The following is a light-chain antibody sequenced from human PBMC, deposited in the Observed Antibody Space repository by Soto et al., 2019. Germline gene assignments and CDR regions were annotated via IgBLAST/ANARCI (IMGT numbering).Light chain of an antibody. Sequence: DIPMTQSPSSLSSSVGDRAIITCRASQSISRDLNWYQQKPGKAPKLLIYVVSSLQSGVPSRFSGSGSGTDFTLIISSLQPEDFATYYCQQSCSPPYTFGQGTQLEIK. V-gene: IGKV1-39*01. CDR3: QQSCSPPYT. CDR1: QSISRD. CDR2: VVS. J-gene: IGKJ2*01.